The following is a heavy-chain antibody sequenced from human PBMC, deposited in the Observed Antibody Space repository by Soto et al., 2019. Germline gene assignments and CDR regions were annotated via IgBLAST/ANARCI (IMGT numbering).Heavy chain of an antibody. CDR3: VRDKNWAFEH. CDR2: MSGRGGT. D-gene: IGHD7-27*01. V-gene: IGHV3-48*01. CDR1: GLMFG. J-gene: IGHJ4*02. Sequence: EVQVVESGGGLVQPGGSLTLSCVTPGLMFGNWVRQAPGQGLEWLAYMSGRGGTYYADSVKGRFTISRDNARDSLYLQLSCLRVEDTAVYYCVRDKNWAFEHWGQGVLVTVSS.